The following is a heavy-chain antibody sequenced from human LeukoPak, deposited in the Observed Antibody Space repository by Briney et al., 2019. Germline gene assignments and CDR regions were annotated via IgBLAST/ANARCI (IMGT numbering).Heavy chain of an antibody. Sequence: GGSLRLSCAASGFSVSSNYMSWVRQAPGKGLEWVSVLYSGGSTYYADSVKGRFTVSRDNSKNTLYLQMNSLRAEDTAVYYCARDSSSGWYHDSWGQGTLVTVSS. CDR2: LYSGGST. CDR3: ARDSSSGWYHDS. CDR1: GFSVSSNY. J-gene: IGHJ4*02. D-gene: IGHD6-19*01. V-gene: IGHV3-53*01.